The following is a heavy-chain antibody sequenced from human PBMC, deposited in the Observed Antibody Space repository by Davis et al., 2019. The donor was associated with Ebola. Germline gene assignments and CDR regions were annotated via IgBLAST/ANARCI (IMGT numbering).Heavy chain of an antibody. V-gene: IGHV3-74*01. CDR3: ARVANDFWSGYPYYYYYGMDV. CDR2: IDTDGSVT. Sequence: HTGGSLRLSCEASGFPFRNFWMHWFRQAPGKGPMWVSRIDTDGSVTDYADSVKGRFTISRDNAKNTLYLQMNSLRAEDTAVYYCARVANDFWSGYPYYYYYGMDVWGQGTTVTVSS. J-gene: IGHJ6*02. D-gene: IGHD3-3*01. CDR1: GFPFRNFW.